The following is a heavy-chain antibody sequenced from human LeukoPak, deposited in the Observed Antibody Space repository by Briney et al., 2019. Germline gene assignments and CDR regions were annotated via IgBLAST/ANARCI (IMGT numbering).Heavy chain of an antibody. CDR2: ISYDGNNK. Sequence: GGSLRLSCAASGFTFSNYAMHWVRQAPGKGLEWVTLISYDGNNKYYADSVKGRFTISRDNSKNTLYLQMNSLSPEDTAVYYCARGGRILERLLTSPDYWGQGALVTVSS. J-gene: IGHJ4*02. CDR1: GFTFSNYA. CDR3: ARGGRILERLLTSPDY. D-gene: IGHD3-3*01. V-gene: IGHV3-30-3*01.